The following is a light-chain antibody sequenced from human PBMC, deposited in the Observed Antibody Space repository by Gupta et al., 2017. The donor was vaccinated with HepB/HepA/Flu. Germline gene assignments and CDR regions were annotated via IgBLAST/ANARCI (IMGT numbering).Light chain of an antibody. CDR2: GNS. CDR3: QSYDSSLSGSVV. Sequence: QSVLTQPPSVSGAPGQRVTISCTGSSSNIGAGYDVHWYQQLPGPAPNLLIYGNSNRPSGVPDRFSGSKSGTSASLAITGLQAEDEADYYCQSYDSSLSGSVVFGGGTKLTVL. CDR1: SSNIGAGYD. J-gene: IGLJ2*01. V-gene: IGLV1-40*01.